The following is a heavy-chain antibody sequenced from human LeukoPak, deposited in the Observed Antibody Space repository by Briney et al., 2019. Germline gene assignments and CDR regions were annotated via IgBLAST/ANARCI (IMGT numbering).Heavy chain of an antibody. CDR3: ARGLFFRRGWRDQISSSWYSVNYYYYYMDV. D-gene: IGHD6-13*01. CDR1: GFIFSSSW. V-gene: IGHV3-7*03. CDR2: IKQDGSVK. J-gene: IGHJ6*03. Sequence: GGSLRLSCAASGFIFSSSWMAWVRQAPGKGLEWVANIKQDGSVKHYMDSVEGRFTISRDNAKNSLYLQMNSLRSEDTAVYYCARGLFFRRGWRDQISSSWYSVNYYYYYMDVWGKGTTVTISS.